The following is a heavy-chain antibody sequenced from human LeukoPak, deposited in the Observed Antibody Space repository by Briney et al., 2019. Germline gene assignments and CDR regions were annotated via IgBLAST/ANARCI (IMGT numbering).Heavy chain of an antibody. CDR3: ASPLPKPTHRTSRLDP. J-gene: IGHJ5*02. CDR2: IIPVVGIT. D-gene: IGHD1-14*01. V-gene: IGHV1-69*04. CDR1: GGTFSTYV. Sequence: GASVKVSCKASGGTFSTYVISWVRQAPGQGLEWMERIIPVVGITNYAQKFQDRVRITVDTSTTTVYMELSSLRPEDTAVYFCASPLPKPTHRTSRLDPWGQGTLVTVSS.